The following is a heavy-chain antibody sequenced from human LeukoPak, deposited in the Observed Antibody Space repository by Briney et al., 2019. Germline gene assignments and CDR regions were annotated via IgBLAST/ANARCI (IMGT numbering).Heavy chain of an antibody. J-gene: IGHJ5*02. V-gene: IGHV1-69*13. Sequence: GASVKVSCKASGYTFTGYYMHWVRQAPGQGLEWMGGIIPIFGTANYAQKFQGRVTITADVSTSTAYMELSSLRSEDTAVYYCANPHYDKHPWGQGTLVTVSS. CDR1: GYTFTGYY. D-gene: IGHD3-22*01. CDR3: ANPHYDKHP. CDR2: IIPIFGTA.